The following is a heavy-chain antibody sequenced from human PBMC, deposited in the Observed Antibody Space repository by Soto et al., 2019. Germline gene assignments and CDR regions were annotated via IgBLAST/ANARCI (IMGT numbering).Heavy chain of an antibody. CDR2: ISAYNGNT. D-gene: IGHD4-17*01. V-gene: IGHV1-18*01. CDR3: ARGADYGGNPYYYGMDV. J-gene: IGHJ6*02. Sequence: GASVKVSCKASGYTFTSYGISSVRQAPGQGLEWMGWISAYNGNTNYAQKLQSRATMTTDTSTSTAYMELRSLRSDDTAVYYCARGADYGGNPYYYGMDVWGQGTTVTVSS. CDR1: GYTFTSYG.